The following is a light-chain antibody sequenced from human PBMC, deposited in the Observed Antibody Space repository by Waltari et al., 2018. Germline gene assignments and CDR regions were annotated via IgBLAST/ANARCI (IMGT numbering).Light chain of an antibody. CDR2: DAS. Sequence: EIVLTQSPGTLSLSPGEGATLSCRASQSVISSYLAWYQQKPGQAPRLLICDASSRATGIPDRFSGSGSGTDFTLTISRLEPEDFAVYYCQQYGISPQTFGQGTKVEIK. CDR3: QQYGISPQT. V-gene: IGKV3-20*01. CDR1: QSVISSY. J-gene: IGKJ1*01.